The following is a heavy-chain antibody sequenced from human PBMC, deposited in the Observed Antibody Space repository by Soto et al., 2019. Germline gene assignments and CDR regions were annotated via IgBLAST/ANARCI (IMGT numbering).Heavy chain of an antibody. Sequence: PSETLSLTCTVSGGSVTGFYWSWIRQPPGKGLEWIGYIFHSGSSNYNPSLKSRVTISVDTSKSQISLRLTSVTAADTAVYYCARAQGLGVAHIDYWGQGTLVTV. J-gene: IGHJ4*02. D-gene: IGHD6-19*01. CDR2: IFHSGSS. CDR1: GGSVTGFY. CDR3: ARAQGLGVAHIDY. V-gene: IGHV4-59*02.